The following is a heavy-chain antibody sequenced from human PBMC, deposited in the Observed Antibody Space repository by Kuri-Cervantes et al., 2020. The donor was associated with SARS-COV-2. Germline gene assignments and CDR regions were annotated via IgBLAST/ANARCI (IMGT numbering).Heavy chain of an antibody. J-gene: IGHJ4*02. Sequence: ASVKVSCKASGYTFTMFSIHWVRQAPGQGLEWMGWLNPNTGGTNYAQKFQGWVTMTRDTSLTTAYMELTRLTSDDSAVYFCARGEAARGLMVVFKWRGAGPLHFWGQGTLVTVSS. V-gene: IGHV1-2*04. CDR2: LNPNTGGT. CDR1: GYTFTMFS. CDR3: ARGEAARGLMVVFKWRGAGPLHF. D-gene: IGHD3-10*01.